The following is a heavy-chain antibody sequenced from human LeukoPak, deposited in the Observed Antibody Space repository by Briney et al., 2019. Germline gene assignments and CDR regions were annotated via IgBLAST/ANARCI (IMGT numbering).Heavy chain of an antibody. D-gene: IGHD6-6*01. CDR3: ARVKYVYSSSFDY. CDR2: INHSGST. J-gene: IGHJ4*02. Sequence: SETLCLTCAVYGGSFSGYYWSWIRQPPGKGLEWIGEINHSGSTNYNPSLKSRVTISVDTSKNQFSLKLSSVTAADTAVYYCARVKYVYSSSFDYWGQGTLVTVSS. V-gene: IGHV4-34*01. CDR1: GGSFSGYY.